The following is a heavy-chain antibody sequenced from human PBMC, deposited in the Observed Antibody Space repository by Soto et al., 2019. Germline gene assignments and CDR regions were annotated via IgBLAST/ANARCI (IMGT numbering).Heavy chain of an antibody. CDR3: ATSSNWSHLLDY. Sequence: SKASQYSFSNYYLHSLRQAQGQRPEWMGWMNNGGGTIYAQEFQGRLTMTRDTSITTAYMELNRLSSDDTGFYYCATSSNWSHLLDYWGQGPFVTGS. V-gene: IGHV1-2*02. CDR2: MNNGGGT. J-gene: IGHJ4*02. D-gene: IGHD4-4*01. CDR1: QYSFSNYY.